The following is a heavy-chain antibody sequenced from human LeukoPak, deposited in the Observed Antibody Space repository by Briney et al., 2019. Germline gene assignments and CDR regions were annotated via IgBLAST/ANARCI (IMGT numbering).Heavy chain of an antibody. Sequence: GGSLRLSCAASGFTFSNAWMSWVRQAPGKGLEWVGRIKSKTDGGTTDYAAPGKGRFTISRDDSKNTLYLQMNSLKTEDTAVYYCTTSPTYYYDSSGYYDFDYWGQGTLVTVSS. CDR1: GFTFSNAW. J-gene: IGHJ4*02. V-gene: IGHV3-15*01. CDR3: TTSPTYYYDSSGYYDFDY. CDR2: IKSKTDGGTT. D-gene: IGHD3-22*01.